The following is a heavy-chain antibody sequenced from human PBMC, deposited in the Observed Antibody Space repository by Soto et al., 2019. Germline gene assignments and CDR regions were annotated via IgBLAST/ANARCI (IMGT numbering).Heavy chain of an antibody. J-gene: IGHJ4*02. V-gene: IGHV1-69*12. CDR3: ARSGGLDRDFNY. D-gene: IGHD2-15*01. CDR2: IIPMFDTP. Sequence: QVQLVQSGAEVKKPGSSVKVSCKASGGTFSSDSFSWVRQAPGQGLEWMGGIIPMFDTPTYGQKFQDRVTFTADESTGTAYMQLSRLRSGYTVVYYWARSGGLDRDFNYWGQGSLVTVSS. CDR1: GGTFSSDS.